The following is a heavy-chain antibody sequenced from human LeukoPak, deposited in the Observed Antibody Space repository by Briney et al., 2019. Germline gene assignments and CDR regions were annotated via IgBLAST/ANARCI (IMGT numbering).Heavy chain of an antibody. Sequence: PGGSLRLSCSASGFTFSSYEMNWVRQAPGKGLEWVSYISSSGGTIYYADSVKGRFTISRDNAKNSLYLQMNSLRAEDTAVYCCARDLSYCTITSCSYYYYGMDVWGRGTTVTVSS. CDR3: ARDLSYCTITSCSYYYYGMDV. V-gene: IGHV3-48*03. CDR2: ISSSGGTI. D-gene: IGHD2-2*01. J-gene: IGHJ6*02. CDR1: GFTFSSYE.